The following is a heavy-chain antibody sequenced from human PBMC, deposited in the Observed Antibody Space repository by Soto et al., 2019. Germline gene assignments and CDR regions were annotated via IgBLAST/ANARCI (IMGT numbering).Heavy chain of an antibody. CDR1: TGSSDSFY. D-gene: IGHD5-12*01. V-gene: IGHV4-59*01. CDR3: ARARDGYNLNPIDQ. J-gene: IGHJ4*02. Sequence: QVQLQVSGPGLVKPSATLSLSCTVSTGSSDSFYWSWIRQPPGKGLEWIGYFFYTGSTNHSPSLKGRVTISLDMSSSQFSLSLTSVTAADTATYYCARARDGYNLNPIDQWGQGLLVTVSS. CDR2: FFYTGST.